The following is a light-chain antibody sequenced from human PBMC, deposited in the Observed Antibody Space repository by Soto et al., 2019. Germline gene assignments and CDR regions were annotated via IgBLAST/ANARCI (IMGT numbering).Light chain of an antibody. V-gene: IGKV3D-15*01. J-gene: IGKJ4*01. CDR2: ATS. Sequence: EIVMTQSPATLSVSPGERATLSCRASQSVSSNLAWYQQKPGQAPRLLIYATSTRAIGIPARFSGSGSGTEYSLTITSLKSEDFAVYYCQQYNNWPPLTFGGGTRVDLK. CDR1: QSVSSN. CDR3: QQYNNWPPLT.